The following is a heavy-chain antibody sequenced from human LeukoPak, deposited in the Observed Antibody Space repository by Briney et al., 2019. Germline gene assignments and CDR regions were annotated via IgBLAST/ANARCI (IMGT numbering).Heavy chain of an antibody. CDR3: AKTGTYYDFWSGYYTGSDYYYMDV. Sequence: GGSLRLSCAASGFTFSSYGMHWVRQAPGKGLEWVAFIRYDGSNKYYADSVKGRFTISRDNSKNTLYLQMNSLRAEDTAVYYCAKTGTYYDFWSGYYTGSDYYYMDVWGKGTTVTVSS. CDR2: IRYDGSNK. V-gene: IGHV3-30*02. CDR1: GFTFSSYG. J-gene: IGHJ6*03. D-gene: IGHD3-3*01.